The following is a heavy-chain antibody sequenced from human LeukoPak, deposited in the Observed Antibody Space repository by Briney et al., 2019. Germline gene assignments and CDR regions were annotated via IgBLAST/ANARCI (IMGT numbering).Heavy chain of an antibody. CDR3: ARGGYGSGSYYKNYYYYYGMDV. CDR2: IYSGGST. D-gene: IGHD3-10*01. J-gene: IGHJ6*02. V-gene: IGHV3-53*01. CDR1: GFTVSSNY. Sequence: GGSLRLSCAASGFTVSSNYMSWVRQAPGKGLEWVSVIYSGGSTYYADSVKGRFTISRDNSKNTLYLQMNSLRAEDTAVYYCARGGYGSGSYYKNYYYYYGMDVWGQGTTVTVSS.